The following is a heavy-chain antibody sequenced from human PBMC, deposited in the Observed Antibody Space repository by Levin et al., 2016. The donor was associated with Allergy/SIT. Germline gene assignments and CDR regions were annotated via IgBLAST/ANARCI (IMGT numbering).Heavy chain of an antibody. V-gene: IGHV3-23*01. CDR3: AKVWDTTLVFYFHY. D-gene: IGHD5-18*01. J-gene: IGHJ4*02. CDR1: GFTFSSYA. CDR2: ISASGGNT. Sequence: GESLKISCAASGFTFSSYAMSWVRQAPGRGLEWVSSISASGGNTYYADSVKGRFTISRDNSKNTLYLQMNSLRAEDRAVYYCAKVWDTTLVFYFHYWGRGTLVTVSS.